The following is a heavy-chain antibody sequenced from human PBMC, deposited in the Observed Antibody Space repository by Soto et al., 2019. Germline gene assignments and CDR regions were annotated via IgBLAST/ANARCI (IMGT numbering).Heavy chain of an antibody. V-gene: IGHV1-18*04. Sequence: QVQLVQSGAEVKKPGASVKVSCKASGYTFSSNDVSWVRQAPGQGLEWMGWISTFNGNAHYAQKFQGRVTMTTDTSTNTAYMELTSLSSDDTAVYYCARLHGYSSGWYDYWGQGTLVTVSS. CDR2: ISTFNGNA. J-gene: IGHJ4*02. CDR3: ARLHGYSSGWYDY. D-gene: IGHD6-19*01. CDR1: GYTFSSND.